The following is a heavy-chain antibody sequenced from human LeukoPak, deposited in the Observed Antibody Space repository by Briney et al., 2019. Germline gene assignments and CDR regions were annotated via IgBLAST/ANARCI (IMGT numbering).Heavy chain of an antibody. CDR2: IIPIFGTA. Sequence: HEASVKVSCKASGGTFSSYAISWVRQAPGQGLEWMGGIIPIFGTANYAQKFQGRVTITADESTNTAYMELSSLRSEDTAVYYCARLDYFGSGLYYYMDVWGKGTTVTISS. J-gene: IGHJ6*03. CDR1: GGTFSSYA. D-gene: IGHD3-10*01. CDR3: ARLDYFGSGLYYYMDV. V-gene: IGHV1-69*13.